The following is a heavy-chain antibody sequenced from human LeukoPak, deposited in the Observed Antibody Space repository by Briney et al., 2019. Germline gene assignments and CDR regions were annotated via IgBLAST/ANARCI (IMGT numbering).Heavy chain of an antibody. Sequence: PSETLSLTCSVSGDSMSSSSYYWGWIRQPPGKGLEWIGSIYYSGTTHYNASLKSRVIISFDRSRTQVSLQVNSVTAADTAVYYCARHAVADSVTVFGVSPDVWGKGTTVTLFS. CDR2: IYYSGTT. CDR1: GDSMSSSSYY. CDR3: ARHAVADSVTVFGVSPDV. J-gene: IGHJ6*04. V-gene: IGHV4-39*01. D-gene: IGHD3-3*01.